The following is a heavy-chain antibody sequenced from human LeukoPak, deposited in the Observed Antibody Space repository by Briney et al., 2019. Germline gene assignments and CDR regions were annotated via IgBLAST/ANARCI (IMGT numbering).Heavy chain of an antibody. CDR3: AKDQDPHSYGSGSYAPFDY. CDR2: ISGSGGST. Sequence: GSLRLSCAASGFTFISYGMHWVRQAPGKGLEWVSHISGSGGSTKYSGSVKGRFTISRDNSKNTLYLQINSLGADDTAVYYCAKDQDPHSYGSGSYAPFDYWGQGTLVTVSS. D-gene: IGHD3-10*01. V-gene: IGHV3-23*01. CDR1: GFTFISYG. J-gene: IGHJ4*02.